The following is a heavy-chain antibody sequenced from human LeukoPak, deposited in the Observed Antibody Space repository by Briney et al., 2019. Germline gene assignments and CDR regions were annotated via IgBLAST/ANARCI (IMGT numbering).Heavy chain of an antibody. CDR2: ISGSGGST. Sequence: PGGSLRLSCAASGLTFSNYAMSWVRQAPGKGLEWVSAISGSGGSTYYADSVKGRFTISRDNSKNTLYLQMNSLRAEDTAVYYCAKGVGLYYYYGMDVWGQGTTVTVSS. V-gene: IGHV3-23*01. CDR1: GLTFSNYA. J-gene: IGHJ6*02. CDR3: AKGVGLYYYYGMDV.